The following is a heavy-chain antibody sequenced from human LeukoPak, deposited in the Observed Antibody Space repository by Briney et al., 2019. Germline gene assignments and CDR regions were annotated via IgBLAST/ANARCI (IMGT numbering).Heavy chain of an antibody. J-gene: IGHJ6*03. CDR1: GGSISSYY. Sequence: SETLSLTCTVSGGSISSYYWSWIRQPAGKGLEWIGRIYTSGSTNYNPSLKSRVTMSVDTSKNQFSLKLSSVTAADTAVYYCARDRSAYSSGWTYYYYYMDVWGKGTTVTVSS. CDR2: IYTSGST. CDR3: ARDRSAYSSGWTYYYYYMDV. D-gene: IGHD6-19*01. V-gene: IGHV4-4*07.